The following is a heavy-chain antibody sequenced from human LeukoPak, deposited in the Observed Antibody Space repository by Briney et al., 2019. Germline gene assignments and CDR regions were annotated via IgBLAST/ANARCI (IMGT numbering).Heavy chain of an antibody. CDR2: VDWDDDK. D-gene: IGHD3-22*01. CDR1: GFSLSTSGMC. V-gene: IGHV2-70*11. Sequence: SGPTLVKPTQTLTLTCTFSGFSLSTSGMCVSCIRQPPGKALEWLARVDWDDDKYYSTSLKTRLTISKDTSKSQVVLTMTNMDPVDTATYYCVRSYYYDSSGYFFDYWGQGTLVTVSS. CDR3: VRSYYYDSSGYFFDY. J-gene: IGHJ4*02.